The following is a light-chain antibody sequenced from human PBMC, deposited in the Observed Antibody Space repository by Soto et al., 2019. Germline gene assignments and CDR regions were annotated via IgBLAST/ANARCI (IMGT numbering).Light chain of an antibody. CDR2: GAS. CDR1: QSVSTN. CDR3: QQRSRWLT. Sequence: ETVMTQSPATLSVSPGERATLSCRASQSVSTNLAWYQHKPGQAPRLLISGASTRATGLLARFSGSGSGTEFTLTISSLQSEDFAVYYCQQRSRWLTFGGGTKVDI. V-gene: IGKV3-15*01. J-gene: IGKJ4*01.